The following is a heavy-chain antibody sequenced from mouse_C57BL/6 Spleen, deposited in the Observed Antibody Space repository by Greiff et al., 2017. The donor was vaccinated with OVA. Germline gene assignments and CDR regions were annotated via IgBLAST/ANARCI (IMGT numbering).Heavy chain of an antibody. Sequence: QVQLQQPGAELVKPGASVKLSCKASGYTFTSYWMQWVKQRPGQGLEWIGEIDPSDSYTNYNQKFKGKATLTVDTSSSTAYMQLSSLTSEDSAVYYCARGGDRWAMDYWGQGTSVTVSS. CDR3: ARGGDRWAMDY. CDR1: GYTFTSYW. CDR2: IDPSDSYT. J-gene: IGHJ4*01. D-gene: IGHD2-13*01. V-gene: IGHV1-50*01.